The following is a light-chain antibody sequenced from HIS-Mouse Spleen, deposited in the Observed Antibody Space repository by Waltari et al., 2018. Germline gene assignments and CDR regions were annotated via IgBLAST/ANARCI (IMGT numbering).Light chain of an antibody. CDR2: DVS. J-gene: IGLJ1*01. CDR3: CSYAGSYTGV. Sequence: QSALTQPRSVSGSPGLSVPIFCTGTSSYVGAYNYVSWYQQPPGKTPKLLIYDVSKRPSGVPGRFSGSKSGNTASLTISGLQAEDEADYYCCSYAGSYTGVFGTGTKVTVL. V-gene: IGLV2-11*01. CDR1: SSYVGAYNY.